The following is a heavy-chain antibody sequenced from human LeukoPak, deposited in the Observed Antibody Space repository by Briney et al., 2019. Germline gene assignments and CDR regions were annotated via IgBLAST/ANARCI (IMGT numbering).Heavy chain of an antibody. V-gene: IGHV3-48*03. D-gene: IGHD3-10*02. CDR3: AELGITMIGGV. CDR1: GFTFSSYE. J-gene: IGHJ6*04. Sequence: GALRLSCAASGFTFSSYEMNWVRQAPGKGLEWVSYISSSGSTIYYADSVKGRFTISRDNAKSSLYLQMNSLRAEDTAVYYCAELGITMIGGVWGKGTTVTISS. CDR2: ISSSGSTI.